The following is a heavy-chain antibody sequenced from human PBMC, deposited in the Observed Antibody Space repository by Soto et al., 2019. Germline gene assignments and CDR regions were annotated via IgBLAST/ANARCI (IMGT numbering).Heavy chain of an antibody. V-gene: IGHV3-23*01. CDR3: AKAQPGITGRNYFDY. Sequence: PGGSLRLSCAASGFTFSSYAMSWVRQAPGKGLEWVSAISGSGGSTYYADSVKGRFTISRDNSKNTLYLQMNSLRAEDTAVYYCAKAQPGITGRNYFDYWGQGTLVKVAS. D-gene: IGHD1-20*01. J-gene: IGHJ4*02. CDR2: ISGSGGST. CDR1: GFTFSSYA.